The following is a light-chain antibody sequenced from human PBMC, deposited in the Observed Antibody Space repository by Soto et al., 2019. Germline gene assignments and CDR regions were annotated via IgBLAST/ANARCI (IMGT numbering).Light chain of an antibody. CDR1: GSDVGSYEF. CDR2: EGS. CDR3: CSYAGGSNV. Sequence: QSALTQPASVSESPGQSITISCTGTGSDVGSYEFVSWYQQYPGKAPKLMIYEGSKRPSGVSDRFSGSKSGNTASLTISGLQAEDEADYFCCSYAGGSNVFGAGTKVTVL. J-gene: IGLJ1*01. V-gene: IGLV2-23*03.